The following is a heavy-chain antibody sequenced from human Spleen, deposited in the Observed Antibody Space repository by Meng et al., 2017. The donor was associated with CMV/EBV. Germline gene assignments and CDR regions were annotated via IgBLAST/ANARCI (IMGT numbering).Heavy chain of an antibody. CDR1: GYTFTGSY. V-gene: IGHV1-2*02. CDR3: ARDCVSSNCYDAFDL. CDR2: INPNSGAT. D-gene: IGHD2-2*01. Sequence: ASVKVSCKASGYTFTGSYIHWVRQALGLGLEWLGWINPNSGATKYAQKFQGRVTMTRDTSISIAYMELTGLKSDDTAMYYCARDCVSSNCYDAFDLWGQGTVVTVSS. J-gene: IGHJ3*01.